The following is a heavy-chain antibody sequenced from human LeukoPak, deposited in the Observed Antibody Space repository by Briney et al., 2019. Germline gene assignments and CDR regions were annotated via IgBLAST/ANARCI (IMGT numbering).Heavy chain of an antibody. CDR3: AREYSSSWYDRYHYYYMDV. V-gene: IGHV4-4*07. CDR2: IYTSGST. CDR1: GGSISSYY. D-gene: IGHD6-13*01. J-gene: IGHJ6*03. Sequence: SETLSLTCTVSGGSISSYYWSWIRQPAGKGLEWIGRIYTSGSTNYNPSLKSRVTMSVDTSKNQFSLKLSSVTAADTAVYYCAREYSSSWYDRYHYYYMDVWGKGTTVTVSS.